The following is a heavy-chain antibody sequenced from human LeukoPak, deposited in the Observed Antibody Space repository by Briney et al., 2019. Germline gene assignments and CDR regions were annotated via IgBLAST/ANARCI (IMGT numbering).Heavy chain of an antibody. D-gene: IGHD3-22*01. V-gene: IGHV3-7*01. J-gene: IGHJ4*02. CDR3: ARDHYDGVGGFDY. CDR2: IKRDGSEK. CDR1: GFTFDDYG. Sequence: GGSLRLSCAASGFTFDDYGMSWVRQAPGKGLEWVANIKRDGSEKYYVDSVKGRVTISRDNAKNSLYLQMNSLRAEDTAVYYCARDHYDGVGGFDYWGQGTLVTVSS.